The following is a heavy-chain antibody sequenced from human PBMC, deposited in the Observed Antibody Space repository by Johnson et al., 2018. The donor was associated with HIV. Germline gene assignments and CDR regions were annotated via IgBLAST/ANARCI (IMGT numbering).Heavy chain of an antibody. J-gene: IGHJ3*02. CDR2: IWYDGSKK. V-gene: IGHV3-33*06. CDR1: GFTFSSYG. D-gene: IGHD5-24*01. CDR3: AKERGKRWLHPRDAFDI. Sequence: QEQLVESGGGVVQPGRSRRLSCAASGFTFSSYGMHWVRQAPGKGLEWVAVIWYDGSKKYYVDSVKGRFTISRDNSKNTLYLQMNSLRAEDTAVYLCAKERGKRWLHPRDAFDIWGQGTMVTVSS.